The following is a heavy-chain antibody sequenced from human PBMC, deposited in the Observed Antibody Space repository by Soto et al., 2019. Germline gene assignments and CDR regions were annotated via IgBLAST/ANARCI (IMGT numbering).Heavy chain of an antibody. CDR3: ARGGPPIDY. V-gene: IGHV1-18*01. CDR1: GYTFTNFG. J-gene: IGHJ4*02. Sequence: QVQLVQSGAEVKKPGASVKVSCKASGYTFTNFGISWVRQAPGQGLEWMGWISAYNGNTNYAQNFQGRVTMTTDTPRSTAYMGLRSLRSDDTAMYYCARGGPPIDYWGQGTLVTVSS. CDR2: ISAYNGNT. D-gene: IGHD3-16*01.